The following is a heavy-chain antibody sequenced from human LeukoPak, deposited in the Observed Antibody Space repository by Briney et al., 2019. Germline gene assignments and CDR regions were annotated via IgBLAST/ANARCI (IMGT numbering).Heavy chain of an antibody. CDR1: GGTFSSYA. Sequence: ASVKVSCKASGGTFSSYAISWVRQAPGQGLEWIGWISAYNGNTNYAQKLQGRVTMTTDTSTSTAHMELRSLRSDDTAVYYCARDLLGAAAGTSDYWGQGTLVTVSS. V-gene: IGHV1-18*01. D-gene: IGHD6-13*01. J-gene: IGHJ4*02. CDR3: ARDLLGAAAGTSDY. CDR2: ISAYNGNT.